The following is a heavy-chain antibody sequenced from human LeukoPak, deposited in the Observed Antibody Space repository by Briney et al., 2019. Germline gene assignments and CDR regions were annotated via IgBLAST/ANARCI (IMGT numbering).Heavy chain of an antibody. Sequence: GGSLRLSCAAYGFTFSSYAMSWVRQAPGKGLEWVSSISSSGSTIYYADSVKGRFTISRDNAKNSLYLQMNSLRAEDTAVYYCAELGITMIGGVWGKGTTVTISS. J-gene: IGHJ6*04. D-gene: IGHD3-10*02. V-gene: IGHV3-48*03. CDR3: AELGITMIGGV. CDR2: ISSSGSTI. CDR1: GFTFSSYA.